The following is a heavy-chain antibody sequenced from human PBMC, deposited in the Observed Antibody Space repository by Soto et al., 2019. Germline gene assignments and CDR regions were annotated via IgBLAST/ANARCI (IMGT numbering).Heavy chain of an antibody. V-gene: IGHV3-30*18. D-gene: IGHD2-8*02. CDR3: AKDGCTGKYYDY. CDR2: IAYDGSNR. Sequence: QVQLVESGGGVVQPGRSLRLSCAASGFTFNTYGMHWVRQAPGKGLEWVSVIAYDGSNRYYADSVKGRFTISRDNSKNTLYLQMNSLRPEDTAVYYCAKDGCTGKYYDYWDQGTLVTVSS. J-gene: IGHJ4*02. CDR1: GFTFNTYG.